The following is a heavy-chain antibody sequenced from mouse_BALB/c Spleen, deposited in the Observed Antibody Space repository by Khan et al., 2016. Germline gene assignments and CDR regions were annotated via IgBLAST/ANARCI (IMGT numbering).Heavy chain of an antibody. Sequence: QIQLVQSGPALVAPSQSLSITCTISGFSLTNYGVHWVRQPPGKGLEWLVVIWSDGSTTYNSALKSRLSISKDNSKSQVFLKMNSLQTDDTAMYYCARQPYYHYYIMDYWGQGTSVTVSS. CDR3: ARQPYYHYYIMDY. CDR2: IWSDGST. V-gene: IGHV2-6-1*01. CDR1: GFSLTNYG. J-gene: IGHJ4*01. D-gene: IGHD2-10*01.